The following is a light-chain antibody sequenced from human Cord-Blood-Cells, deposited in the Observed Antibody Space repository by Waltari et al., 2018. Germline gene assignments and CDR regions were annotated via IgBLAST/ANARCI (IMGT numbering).Light chain of an antibody. CDR2: WAS. Sequence: IGMTQSPASLAVSLVARATIHCKSSQSVLYSSNNKNYLAWYQQKPGQPPKLLIYWASTRESGVPDRFSGSGSGTDFTLTISSLQAEDVAVYYCQQYYSTPYTFGQGTKLEIK. V-gene: IGKV4-1*01. CDR3: QQYYSTPYT. J-gene: IGKJ2*01. CDR1: QSVLYSSNNKNY.